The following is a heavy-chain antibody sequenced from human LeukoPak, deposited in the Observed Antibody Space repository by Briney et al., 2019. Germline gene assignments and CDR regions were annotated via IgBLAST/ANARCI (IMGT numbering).Heavy chain of an antibody. D-gene: IGHD3-22*01. J-gene: IGHJ4*02. CDR3: ARDPGAFYDSSGYDY. Sequence: VASVKVSCKAPGYTFTGYYMHWVRQAPGQGLEWMGWINPNSGGINYAQKFQGRVTMTRDTSISTAYMELSRLRSDDTAVYYCARDPGAFYDSSGYDYWGQGTLVTVSS. V-gene: IGHV1-2*02. CDR2: INPNSGGI. CDR1: GYTFTGYY.